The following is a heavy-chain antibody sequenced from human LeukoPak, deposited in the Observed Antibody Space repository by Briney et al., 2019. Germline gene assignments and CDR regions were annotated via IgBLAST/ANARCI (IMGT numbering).Heavy chain of an antibody. D-gene: IGHD3-10*01. J-gene: IGHJ6*02. CDR3: ARGLHFTMVRGGTTNYYYGMDV. CDR1: GGTFSSYG. V-gene: IGHV1-69*04. CDR2: IIPIVGIT. Sequence: VASVKVSCKASGGTFSSYGISWVRQAPGQGLEWMGRIIPIVGITNYAQKFQGRVTITADNSTRTAYMELSSLTSEDTAVYSCARGLHFTMVRGGTTNYYYGMDVWGQGTSVTVSS.